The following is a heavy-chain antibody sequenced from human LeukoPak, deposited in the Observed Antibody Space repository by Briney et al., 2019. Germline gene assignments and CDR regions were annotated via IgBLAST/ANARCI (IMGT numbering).Heavy chain of an antibody. D-gene: IGHD1-26*01. CDR3: WLRGPTWGEG. V-gene: IGHV3-48*02. CDR1: GFTFSKYD. Sequence: GGSLRLSCAASGFTFSKYDMNWVRQAPGKGLEWVSYISTGSTTIYYADSVKGRFTISRDNAKNSLFLQMNSLRDEDTSVYYCWLRGPTWGEGWGQGTLVTVFS. J-gene: IGHJ4*02. CDR2: ISTGSTTI.